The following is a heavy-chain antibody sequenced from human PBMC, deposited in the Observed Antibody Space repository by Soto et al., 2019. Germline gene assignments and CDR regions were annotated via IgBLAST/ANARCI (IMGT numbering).Heavy chain of an antibody. D-gene: IGHD5-12*01. V-gene: IGHV3-30*18. CDR2: ISDDGSKK. J-gene: IGHJ4*02. CDR1: GFTFIGYA. Sequence: DSGGGVVQPGRSLTLSCAASGFTFIGYAMHWVRQAPGKGLEWVAGISDDGSKKYYADFVKGRCTISRDNSNNTLFLQMNSLRTEDTAVYYCAKTTRRGYDQYYFNYWGQGSLVTVSS. CDR3: AKTTRRGYDQYYFNY.